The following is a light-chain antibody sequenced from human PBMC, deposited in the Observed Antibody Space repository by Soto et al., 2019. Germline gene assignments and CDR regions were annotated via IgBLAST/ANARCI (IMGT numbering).Light chain of an antibody. Sequence: DIVMTQSPDSLAVSLGERATINCNSSQSVLYSSNNKSYLAWYQQKPGQPPKLLIYWTSTRESGVPDRFSGSGSGTDLTLTISSLQAEDVAVYYCQQYYNTPYTFGQGAKVDI. CDR3: QQYYNTPYT. V-gene: IGKV4-1*01. J-gene: IGKJ2*01. CDR1: QSVLYSSNNKSY. CDR2: WTS.